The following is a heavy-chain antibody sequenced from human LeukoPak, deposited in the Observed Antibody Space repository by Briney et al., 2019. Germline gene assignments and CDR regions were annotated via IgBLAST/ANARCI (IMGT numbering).Heavy chain of an antibody. V-gene: IGHV4-59*01. D-gene: IGHD1-26*01. CDR2: IYYSGST. CDR1: GGSISSYY. Sequence: PSETLSLTCTVSGGSISSYYWSWIRQPPGKGLEWIGYIYYSGSTNYNPSLKSRVTISVDTSKNQFSLKLSSVTAADTAVYYCARVRWELPMGPPHWGAFDIWGQGTMVTVSS. J-gene: IGHJ3*02. CDR3: ARVRWELPMGPPHWGAFDI.